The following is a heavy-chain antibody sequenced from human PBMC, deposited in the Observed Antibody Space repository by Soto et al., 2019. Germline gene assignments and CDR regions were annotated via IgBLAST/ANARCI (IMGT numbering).Heavy chain of an antibody. Sequence: GGSLRLSCASSGFTFSNSWMNWFRKAPGKGLEWVGRIKSKNDGGTTDYAAPVKGRFTISRDDSKNTLYLQMNSLKTEDTAVYYCTTESHCSGGSCYHYYYYGMDVWGQGTTVTVSS. CDR1: GFTFSNSW. CDR2: IKSKNDGGTT. V-gene: IGHV3-15*07. D-gene: IGHD2-15*01. CDR3: TTESHCSGGSCYHYYYYGMDV. J-gene: IGHJ6*02.